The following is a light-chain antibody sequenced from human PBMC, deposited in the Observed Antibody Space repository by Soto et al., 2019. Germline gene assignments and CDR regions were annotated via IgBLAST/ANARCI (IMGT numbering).Light chain of an antibody. CDR3: QQYNNLPYT. V-gene: IGKV1-33*01. J-gene: IGKJ2*01. CDR1: QDISKY. CDR2: DAS. Sequence: DIQMNQSPSSLSASLGDRVTITCQASQDISKYLHWYQHRPGKAPILVIYDASNLEAGAPSRFSGGGSGTSFTLTISSLQPEDIGTYFCQQYNNLPYTFGQGTKLEIK.